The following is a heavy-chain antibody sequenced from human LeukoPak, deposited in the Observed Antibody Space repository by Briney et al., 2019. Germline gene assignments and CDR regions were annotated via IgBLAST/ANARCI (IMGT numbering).Heavy chain of an antibody. CDR2: ISGSGGST. Sequence: GGSLRLSCAASGFTFSSYAMSWVRQAPGKGLEWVSAISGSGGSTYYADSVKGRFTISRDNSKNTLYLQMNSLRAEDTAVYYCARGVKAVAGTSSDYWGQGTLVTVSS. J-gene: IGHJ4*02. D-gene: IGHD6-19*01. CDR1: GFTFSSYA. CDR3: ARGVKAVAGTSSDY. V-gene: IGHV3-23*01.